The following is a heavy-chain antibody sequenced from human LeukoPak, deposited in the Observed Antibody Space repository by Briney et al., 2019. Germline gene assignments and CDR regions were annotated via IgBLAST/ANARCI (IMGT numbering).Heavy chain of an antibody. CDR2: ISYTGST. CDR1: GDSISSRSYY. J-gene: IGHJ4*02. Sequence: SETLSLTCTVSGDSISSRSYYWGWIRQPPGQGLEWIGHISYTGSTYYNPSLKSRVTISVDTSKNQFSLQLRSVTAADAAVYYCARDRYYEPLDYWGQGTLVTVST. D-gene: IGHD3-22*01. V-gene: IGHV4-39*07. CDR3: ARDRYYEPLDY.